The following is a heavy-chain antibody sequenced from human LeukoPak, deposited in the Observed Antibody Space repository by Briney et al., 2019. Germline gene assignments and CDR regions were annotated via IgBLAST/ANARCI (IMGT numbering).Heavy chain of an antibody. CDR2: IYPGDSDT. CDR3: ARHPAARDFDY. J-gene: IGHJ4*02. CDR1: GSSFTSYW. V-gene: IGHV5-51*01. Sequence: GGSLKISCKGSGSSFTSYWIGWVRQVPGKGLECMGIIYPGDSDTRYSPSFQGQVTISADKSISTAYLQWSSLKASDTAMYYCARHPAARDFDYWGQGTLVTVSS. D-gene: IGHD6-6*01.